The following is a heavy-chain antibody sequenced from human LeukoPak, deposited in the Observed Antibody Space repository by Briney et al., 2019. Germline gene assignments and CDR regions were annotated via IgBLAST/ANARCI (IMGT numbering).Heavy chain of an antibody. J-gene: IGHJ4*02. Sequence: SVTVSCKASGGTFSSYAISWVRQAPGQGLEWMGGIIPIFGTANYAQKFQGRVTITADESTSTAYMELSSLRSEDTAVYYCAREGDYVWGSYLFAPTRGYFDYWGQGTLVTVSS. V-gene: IGHV1-69*01. D-gene: IGHD3-16*02. CDR1: GGTFSSYA. CDR2: IIPIFGTA. CDR3: AREGDYVWGSYLFAPTRGYFDY.